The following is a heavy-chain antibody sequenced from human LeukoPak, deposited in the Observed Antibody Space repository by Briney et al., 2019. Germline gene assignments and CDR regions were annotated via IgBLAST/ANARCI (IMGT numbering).Heavy chain of an antibody. CDR1: GGAFSSYA. Sequence: SVKVSCKASGGAFSSYAISWVRQAPGQGLEWMGGIIPIFGTANYAQKFQGRVTITADESTSTAYMELSSLRSEDTAVYYCARETHLYSSSFDYWGQGTLVTVSS. V-gene: IGHV1-69*13. CDR2: IIPIFGTA. D-gene: IGHD6-13*01. J-gene: IGHJ4*02. CDR3: ARETHLYSSSFDY.